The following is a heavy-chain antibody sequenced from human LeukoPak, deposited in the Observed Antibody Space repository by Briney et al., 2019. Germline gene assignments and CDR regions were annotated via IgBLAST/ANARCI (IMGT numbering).Heavy chain of an antibody. CDR2: ISASGGNT. J-gene: IGHJ3*02. CDR3: ANIGQTAFDI. D-gene: IGHD1-26*01. V-gene: IGHV3-23*01. Sequence: GGSLRLSCATSGFTFSSYGMSWVRQAPGKGLEWVSGISASGGNTYYPDSVKGRFTISRDNSKNTVYLQMNSLRAEDTAVYYCANIGQTAFDIWGQGTMVTVSS. CDR1: GFTFSSYG.